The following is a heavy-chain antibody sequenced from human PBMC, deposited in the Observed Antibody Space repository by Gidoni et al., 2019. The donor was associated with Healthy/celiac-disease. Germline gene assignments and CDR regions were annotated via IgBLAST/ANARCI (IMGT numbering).Heavy chain of an antibody. CDR2: IYYSGST. V-gene: IGHV4-31*03. D-gene: IGHD4-4*01. Sequence: QVQLQESGPGLVKPSQTLSLTCTVSGGSISSGGYYWSWIRQHPGKGLEWIGYIYYSGSTYYNPSLKSRVTISVDTSKTQFSLKLSSVTAADTALYYCARATGPGYPTYYYYYGMDVWGQGTTVTVSS. J-gene: IGHJ6*02. CDR1: GGSISSGGYY. CDR3: ARATGPGYPTYYYYYGMDV.